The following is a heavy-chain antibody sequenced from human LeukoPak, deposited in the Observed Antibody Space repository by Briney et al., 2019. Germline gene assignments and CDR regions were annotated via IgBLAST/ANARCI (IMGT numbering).Heavy chain of an antibody. D-gene: IGHD3-22*01. CDR1: GGSISSNY. J-gene: IGHJ6*02. V-gene: IGHV4-59*01. Sequence: PSETLSLTCTVSGGSISSNYWSWIRQPPGKGLEWIGYIYYSGSTNYNPSLKSRVTISLDTSKNQFSLRLSSVTAADTAVYYCARSYDSRGYYYYGMDVWGQGTTVTVSS. CDR2: IYYSGST. CDR3: ARSYDSRGYYYYGMDV.